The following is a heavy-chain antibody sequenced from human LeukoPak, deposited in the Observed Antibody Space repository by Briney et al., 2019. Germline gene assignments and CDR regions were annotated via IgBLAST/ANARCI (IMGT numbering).Heavy chain of an antibody. CDR1: GGPISSGGYY. Sequence: SETLSLTCTVSGGPISSGGYYWSWIRQHPGKGLEWIGYIYYSGSTYYNPSLKSRVTISVDTSKNHFSLKLSSVTAADTAVYYCASGRFYDILTGYLPGAFDIWGQGTMVTVSS. V-gene: IGHV4-31*03. J-gene: IGHJ3*02. CDR2: IYYSGST. CDR3: ASGRFYDILTGYLPGAFDI. D-gene: IGHD3-9*01.